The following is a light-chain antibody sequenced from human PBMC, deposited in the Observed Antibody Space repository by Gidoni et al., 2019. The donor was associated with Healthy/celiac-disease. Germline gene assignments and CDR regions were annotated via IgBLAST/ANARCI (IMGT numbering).Light chain of an antibody. CDR1: QSVSSY. CDR2: DAS. CDR3: QQRSNWPPIT. J-gene: IGKJ5*01. V-gene: IGKV3-11*01. Sequence: EIVLTQSPATLSLSPGERATLSCRASQSVSSYLAWYQQKPGQGPRLLIYDASNRATGIPAMFSGSGSGTYFTLTISSLEPEDFAVYYCQQRSNWPPITFGQGTRLEIK.